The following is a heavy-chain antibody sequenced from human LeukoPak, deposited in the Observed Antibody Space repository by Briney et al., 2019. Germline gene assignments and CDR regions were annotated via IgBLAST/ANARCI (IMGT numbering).Heavy chain of an antibody. Sequence: PGGSLRLSCAASGFTFSSYEMNWVRQAPGKRLEWVSYISSGGSTIYYADSVKGRFTISRDNAKSSLYLQMNSLRVEDTAVYYCARRKADDYWGQGTLVTVSS. D-gene: IGHD2-15*01. CDR2: ISSGGSTI. CDR3: ARRKADDY. CDR1: GFTFSSYE. J-gene: IGHJ4*02. V-gene: IGHV3-48*03.